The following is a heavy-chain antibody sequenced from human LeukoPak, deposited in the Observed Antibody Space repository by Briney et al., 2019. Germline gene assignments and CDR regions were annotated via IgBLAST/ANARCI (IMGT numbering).Heavy chain of an antibody. D-gene: IGHD1-26*01. V-gene: IGHV3-33*06. J-gene: IGHJ4*02. CDR2: IWYDGSNK. Sequence: GGSLRPSCAASGFTFSSYGMHWVRQAPGKGLEWVAVIWYDGSNKYYADSVKGRFIISRDNSKNTLYLQMNSLRAEDTAVYYCAKEAGAFDYWGQGTLVTVSS. CDR1: GFTFSSYG. CDR3: AKEAGAFDY.